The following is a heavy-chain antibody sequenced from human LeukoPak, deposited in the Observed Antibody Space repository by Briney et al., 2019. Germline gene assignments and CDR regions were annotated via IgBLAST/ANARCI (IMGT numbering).Heavy chain of an antibody. CDR3: ARVRYPGIATAGTSFDY. CDR1: GFTFSSYG. J-gene: IGHJ4*02. Sequence: GGSLRLSCAASGFTFSSYGMYWVRQAPGKGLEWVAVIWYDGSNKYYADSVKGRFTISRDNSKNTLYLQVNSLRAEDTAVYYCARVRYPGIATAGTSFDYWGQGTLVTVSS. V-gene: IGHV3-33*01. D-gene: IGHD6-13*01. CDR2: IWYDGSNK.